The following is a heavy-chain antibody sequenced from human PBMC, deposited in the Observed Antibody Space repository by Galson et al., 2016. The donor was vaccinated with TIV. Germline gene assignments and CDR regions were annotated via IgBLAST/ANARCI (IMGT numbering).Heavy chain of an antibody. V-gene: IGHV3-23*01. CDR2: ISANGGST. CDR3: AKEENSGYYPNDAFDF. D-gene: IGHD3-3*01. J-gene: IGHJ3*01. CDR1: GFTFGIYA. Sequence: SLRLSCAASGFTFGIYAMSWVRQAPGKGLEWVSIISANGGSTHYAGSVKGRFTVSRDNSKTTLDLQMNSLGAEDTALYYCAKEENSGYYPNDAFDFWGQGTMVTVS.